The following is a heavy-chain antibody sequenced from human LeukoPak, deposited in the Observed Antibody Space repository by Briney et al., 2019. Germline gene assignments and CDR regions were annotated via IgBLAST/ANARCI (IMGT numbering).Heavy chain of an antibody. CDR2: ISSSSSYI. CDR1: RFTFSNYS. J-gene: IGHJ4*02. V-gene: IGHV3-21*01. D-gene: IGHD3-22*01. CDR3: ARGLYDSSGCYFDY. Sequence: PGGSLRLSCAASRFTFSNYSMNWVRQAPGKGLEWVSSISSSSSYIYYADSVKGRFTISRDNAKNSLYLQMNSLRAEDTAVYYCARGLYDSSGCYFDYWGQGTLVTVSS.